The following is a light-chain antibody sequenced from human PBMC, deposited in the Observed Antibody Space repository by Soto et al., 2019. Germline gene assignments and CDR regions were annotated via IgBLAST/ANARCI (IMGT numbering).Light chain of an antibody. CDR2: WAS. J-gene: IGKJ1*01. Sequence: DIVMTQSPDSLAVSLGERATINCKSSQSVLYSSNNKNYLAWYQQKPGQPPKLFIYWASSRDSGVPDRFSGSGSGTDFALTISSLQAEDVAVYYCQQYYSTPWTFGQGTKVDIK. CDR3: QQYYSTPWT. V-gene: IGKV4-1*01. CDR1: QSVLYSSNNKNY.